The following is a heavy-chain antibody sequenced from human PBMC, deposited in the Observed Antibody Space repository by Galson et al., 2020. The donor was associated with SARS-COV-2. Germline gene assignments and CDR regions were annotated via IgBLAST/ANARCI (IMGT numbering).Heavy chain of an antibody. CDR2: IHTSGST. J-gene: IGHJ4*02. Sequence: SETLSLTCIVSGASISRGSYDWSWVRQPAGKGLEWSGRIHTSGSTDYNPSLRSRVTISLDTSKNHFSLTLSSVTAADTAVYYCAKGTVAGTGCWGPGTLVTVSS. V-gene: IGHV4-61*02. CDR3: AKGTVAGTGC. D-gene: IGHD6-19*01. CDR1: GASISRGSYD.